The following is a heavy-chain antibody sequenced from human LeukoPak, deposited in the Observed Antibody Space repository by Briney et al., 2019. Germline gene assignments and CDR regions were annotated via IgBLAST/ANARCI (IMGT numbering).Heavy chain of an antibody. J-gene: IGHJ4*02. Sequence: SETLSLTCTVSGGSISSYYWSWIRQPPGKALEWIGYFHYSGSTNYNPSLKSRVTISVDTSKNQFSLKLSSVTAADTAVYYCARLGDSSSRLYYFDYWGQGTLVTVSS. CDR1: GGSISSYY. D-gene: IGHD6-6*01. V-gene: IGHV4-59*08. CDR3: ARLGDSSSRLYYFDY. CDR2: FHYSGST.